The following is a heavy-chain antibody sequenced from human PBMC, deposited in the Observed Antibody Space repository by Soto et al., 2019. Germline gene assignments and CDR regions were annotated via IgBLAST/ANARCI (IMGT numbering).Heavy chain of an antibody. CDR3: ARVPNYYDSSGYYYYYFDY. J-gene: IGHJ4*02. CDR2: TYYRSKWYN. D-gene: IGHD3-22*01. Sequence: SQTLSLTGAISGDSVSSNSASWNLIRQSPSRGLEWLGRTYYRSKWYNDYAVSVKSRITINPDTSKNQFSLQLNSVTPEDTAVYYCARVPNYYDSSGYYYYYFDYWGQGTLVTVSS. CDR1: GDSVSSNSAS. V-gene: IGHV6-1*01.